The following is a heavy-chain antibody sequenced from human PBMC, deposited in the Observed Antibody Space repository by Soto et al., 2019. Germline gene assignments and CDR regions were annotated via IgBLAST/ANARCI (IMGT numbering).Heavy chain of an antibody. CDR3: AADPYPNNCFGP. J-gene: IGHJ5*02. CDR2: IVVGSGNT. V-gene: IGHV1-58*01. CDR1: GLTFSTSA. Sequence: ASVKVSCKVSGLTFSTSAVQWIRQARGQRLEWIGWIVVGSGNTRFAQKFQERVSITRDVSTNTSYLELRSLRAEDTAIYYCAADPYPNNCFGPWGQGTLVTVSS.